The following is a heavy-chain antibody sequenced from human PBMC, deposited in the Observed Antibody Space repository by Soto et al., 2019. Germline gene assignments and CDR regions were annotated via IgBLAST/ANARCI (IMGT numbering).Heavy chain of an antibody. CDR1: GGSISSSNW. Sequence: QVQLQESGPGLVKPSGTLSLTCAVSGGSISSSNWWSWVRQPPGKGLEWMGEIYHSGSTDYNPSLKSGVTRSADKSKNQFSLKRSSATAADTAVYYCAGVPGNESWNYGGWFDPWVQGTLVTVSS. J-gene: IGHJ5*02. CDR3: AGVPGNESWNYGGWFDP. CDR2: IYHSGST. D-gene: IGHD1-7*01. V-gene: IGHV4-4*02.